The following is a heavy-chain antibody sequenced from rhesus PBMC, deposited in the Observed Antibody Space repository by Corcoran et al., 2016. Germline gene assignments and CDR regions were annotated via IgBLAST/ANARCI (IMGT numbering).Heavy chain of an antibody. CDR1: GGSIRSSY. D-gene: IGHD3-9*01. V-gene: IGHV4-169*02. J-gene: IGHJ4*01. Sequence: QLQLQESGPGLVKPSETLSVTCAVSGGSIRSSYWSWIRQAPGKGLEWIGYIYGSGSSTSYNPALKSRVTLSVDTSKNQLSRKLSSVTTADTAVYYCARDRGPGAYWGQGVLVTVSS. CDR3: ARDRGPGAY. CDR2: IYGSGSST.